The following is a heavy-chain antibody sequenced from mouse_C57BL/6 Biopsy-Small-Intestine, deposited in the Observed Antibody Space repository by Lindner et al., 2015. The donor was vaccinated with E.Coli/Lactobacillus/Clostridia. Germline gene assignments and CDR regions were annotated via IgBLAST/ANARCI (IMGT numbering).Heavy chain of an antibody. V-gene: IGHV5-17*01. CDR1: GFTFSDYG. CDR2: ISSGSSTI. D-gene: IGHD4-1*01. J-gene: IGHJ2*01. CDR3: ARDWYYFDS. Sequence: VQLQESGGGLVKPGGSLKLSCAASGFTFSDYGMHWVRQAPEKGLEWIAYISSGSSTIYYADSVKGRFTISRDNAQNTLFLQMTGLRSEDTAMYYCARDWYYFDSWGQGTTLSVSS.